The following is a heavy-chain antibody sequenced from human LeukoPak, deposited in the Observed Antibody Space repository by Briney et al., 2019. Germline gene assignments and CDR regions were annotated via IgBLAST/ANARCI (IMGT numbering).Heavy chain of an antibody. CDR2: IYPGDSDT. V-gene: IGHV5-51*01. Sequence: GESLKISCQASGYSFTNYWIGWVRQMPAKGLEWMWIIYPGDSDTRYSPSFQGQVTISADKSISTAYLQWSSLKASDTAMYYCARQTAVVGRDDAFDIWGQGTMVTVSS. J-gene: IGHJ3*02. CDR3: ARQTAVVGRDDAFDI. CDR1: GYSFTNYW. D-gene: IGHD4-23*01.